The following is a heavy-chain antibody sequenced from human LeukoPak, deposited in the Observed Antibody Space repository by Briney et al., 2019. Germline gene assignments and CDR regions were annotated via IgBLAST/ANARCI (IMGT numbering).Heavy chain of an antibody. J-gene: IGHJ1*01. CDR2: IIPILQIA. V-gene: IGHV1-69*04. CDR1: GGTFSSYA. D-gene: IGHD2-2*01. Sequence: ASVKVSCKASGGTFSSYAISWVRQAPGQGLEWMGRIIPILQIADYAQNFQGRVTITTDASTSTAYMELSSLRSEDTAVCYCAGQVVEAAMYFQDWGLGTLVTVSS. CDR3: AGQVVEAAMYFQD.